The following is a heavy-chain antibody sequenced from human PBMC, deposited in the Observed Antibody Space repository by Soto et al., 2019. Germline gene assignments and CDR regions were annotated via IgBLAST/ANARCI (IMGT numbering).Heavy chain of an antibody. Sequence: PGGSLRLSCAASGFTFSSYAMSWVRQAPGKGLEWVSAISGSGGSTYYADSVKGRFTISRDNSKNTLYLQMNSLRAEDTAVYYCAKGDLDIVATIIDYWGQGTLVTVYS. CDR2: ISGSGGST. CDR3: AKGDLDIVATIIDY. D-gene: IGHD5-12*01. CDR1: GFTFSSYA. V-gene: IGHV3-23*01. J-gene: IGHJ4*02.